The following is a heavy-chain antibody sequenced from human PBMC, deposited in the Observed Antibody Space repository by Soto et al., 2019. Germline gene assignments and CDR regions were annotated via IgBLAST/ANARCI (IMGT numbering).Heavy chain of an antibody. Sequence: QITLKESGPTLVKPTQNLTLTCTFSGFSLTTSGVGVGWIRQTPGKAPEWLALVYLDGDKRYSPSLKSRLTITTATSKYQVVVGIINMDPVDTTTYFCAHSTEGVRFCRQCDYWGRGTLVTVSS. CDR2: VYLDGDK. CDR1: GFSLTTSGVG. D-gene: IGHD3-3*01. J-gene: IGHJ4*02. CDR3: AHSTEGVRFCRQCDY. V-gene: IGHV2-5*02.